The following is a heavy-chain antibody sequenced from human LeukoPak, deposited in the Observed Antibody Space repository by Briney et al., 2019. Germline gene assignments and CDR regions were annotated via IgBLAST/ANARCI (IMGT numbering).Heavy chain of an antibody. V-gene: IGHV3-30*19. Sequence: GGSLRLSCIASGFTFSSYGMYWVRQAPGKGLEWVAIISYDGGNKYYADSVRGRFTISRDNSKNTLYLQMNSLRAEDTAVYFCVSLGYSSSSVRYWGQGTLVTVSS. D-gene: IGHD6-6*01. CDR2: ISYDGGNK. CDR3: VSLGYSSSSVRY. J-gene: IGHJ4*02. CDR1: GFTFSSYG.